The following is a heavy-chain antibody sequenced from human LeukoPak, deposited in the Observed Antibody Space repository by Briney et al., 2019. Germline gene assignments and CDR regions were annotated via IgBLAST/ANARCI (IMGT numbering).Heavy chain of an antibody. J-gene: IGHJ4*02. CDR3: ASRSSARLIDY. Sequence: ASVKVPCKASGYSFTAYYIHWVRQAPGQGLEWMGRINPNIGDTNYAQKFQGRVTMTRDTSISTAYMELSRLRSDDTAVYYCASRSSARLIDYWGQGTLVTVSS. V-gene: IGHV1-2*06. CDR2: INPNIGDT. CDR1: GYSFTAYY.